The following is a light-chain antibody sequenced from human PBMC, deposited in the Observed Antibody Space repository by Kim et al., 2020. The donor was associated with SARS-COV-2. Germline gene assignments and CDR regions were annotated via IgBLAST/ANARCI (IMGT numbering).Light chain of an antibody. CDR3: QSYDSNQGNWV. Sequence: NFMLTQPHSVSESPGKTVTISCTRSSGSIASNYVQWYQQRPGSAPTTVIYEDNQRPSGVPDRFSGSIDSSSNSASLTISGLKTEDEADYYCQSYDSNQGNWVFGGGTQLTVL. V-gene: IGLV6-57*04. CDR2: EDN. CDR1: SGSIASNY. J-gene: IGLJ3*02.